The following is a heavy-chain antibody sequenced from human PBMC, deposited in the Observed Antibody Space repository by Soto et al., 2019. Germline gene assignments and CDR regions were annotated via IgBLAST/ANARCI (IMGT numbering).Heavy chain of an antibody. J-gene: IGHJ6*03. CDR1: GGSISSSSYY. CDR2: IYYSGST. V-gene: IGHV4-39*01. D-gene: IGHD6-19*01. Sequence: QLQLQESGPGLVKPSETLSLTCTVSGGSISSSSYYWGWIRQPPGKGLEWIGSIYYSGSTYYNPSLKSRVTISVDTSKNQFSLKLSSVTAADTAVYYCARHGSGSGWEYYYYYMDVWGKGTTVTVSS. CDR3: ARHGSGSGWEYYYYYMDV.